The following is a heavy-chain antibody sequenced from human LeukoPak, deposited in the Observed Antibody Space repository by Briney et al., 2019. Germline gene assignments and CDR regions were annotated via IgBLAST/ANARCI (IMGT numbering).Heavy chain of an antibody. CDR2: IWYDGSNK. J-gene: IGHJ4*02. V-gene: IGHV3-33*06. D-gene: IGHD4-17*01. CDR1: GFTFSSYG. Sequence: PGRSLRLYCAASGFTFSSYGMHWVRQAPGKGLEWVAVIWYDGSNKYYADSVKGRFTISRDNSKNTLYLQMNSLRAEDTAVYYCAKAMPNYGDYVGEIDYWGQETLVTVSS. CDR3: AKAMPNYGDYVGEIDY.